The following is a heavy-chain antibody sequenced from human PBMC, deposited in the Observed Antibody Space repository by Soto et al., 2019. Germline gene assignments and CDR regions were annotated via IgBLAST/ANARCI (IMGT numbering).Heavy chain of an antibody. CDR1: GFTFSSYV. V-gene: IGHV3-30*18. J-gene: IGHJ6*02. CDR3: AKDRHVWYYYYGMDV. Sequence: SGGSLRLSCAASGFTFSSYVMHWVRQAPGKGLEWVAVISYDGSNKYYADSVKGRFTISRDNSKNTLYLQMNSLRAEDTAVYYCAKDRHVWYYYYGMDVWGQGTTVTVSS. CDR2: ISYDGSNK.